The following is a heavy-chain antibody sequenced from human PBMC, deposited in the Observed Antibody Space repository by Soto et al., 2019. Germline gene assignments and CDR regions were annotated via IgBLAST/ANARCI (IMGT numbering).Heavy chain of an antibody. V-gene: IGHV4-4*02. CDR3: ARGSFVTHNYYCHMDV. CDR2: IYYSGSV. J-gene: IGHJ6*03. D-gene: IGHD2-21*02. Sequence: SETLSLTCAVSSDSISRSHWLTWVRQSPGKGLEWLGDIYYSGSVYYNPSLRSRISISMDKSNNQFSLNLSSVTAADTAVYYCARGSFVTHNYYCHMDVWGKGTPVTVSS. CDR1: SDSISRSHW.